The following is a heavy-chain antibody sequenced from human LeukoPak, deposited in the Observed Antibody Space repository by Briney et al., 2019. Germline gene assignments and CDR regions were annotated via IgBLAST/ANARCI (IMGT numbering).Heavy chain of an antibody. CDR3: ARGGVYCSGGSCQIDY. J-gene: IGHJ4*02. CDR1: GYTFTSYD. Sequence: ASVKVSCKASGYTFTSYDINWVRQATGQGLEWMGWMNPNSGNTGYAQKFQGRVTMTRNTSISTAYMELSSLRSEDTAVYYCARGGVYCSGGSCQIDYWGQGTPVTVSS. V-gene: IGHV1-8*01. D-gene: IGHD2-15*01. CDR2: MNPNSGNT.